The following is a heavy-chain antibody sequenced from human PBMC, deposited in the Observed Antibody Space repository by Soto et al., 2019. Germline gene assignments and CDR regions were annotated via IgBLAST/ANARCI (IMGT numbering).Heavy chain of an antibody. J-gene: IGHJ6*02. Sequence: SQTLCLTCTVSGGSINRGGYYGTWVLQPPGKGLEWIGNIFHSGSTYYTPSLQSRVTISLDTSKNHFSLKLSSVTPADPAVYYCARDRYHGSRNYSTFSSGMEVWGQGNTVTVS. D-gene: IGHD3-10*01. CDR1: GGSINRGGYY. CDR3: ARDRYHGSRNYSTFSSGMEV. CDR2: IFHSGST. V-gene: IGHV4-30-4*01.